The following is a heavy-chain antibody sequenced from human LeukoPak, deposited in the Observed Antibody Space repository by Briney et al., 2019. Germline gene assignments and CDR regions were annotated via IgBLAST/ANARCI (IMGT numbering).Heavy chain of an antibody. V-gene: IGHV4-31*03. J-gene: IGHJ5*02. D-gene: IGHD6-6*01. CDR2: IYYSGST. CDR3: AVGYSSSWGDFFFDWFDP. CDR1: GGSISSGGYY. Sequence: SQTLSLTCTVSGGSISSGGYYWSWIRQHPGKGLEWIGYIYYSGSTYYNPSLKSRVTISVDTSKNQFSLKLSSVTAADTAVYYCAVGYSSSWGDFFFDWFDPWGQGTLVTVSS.